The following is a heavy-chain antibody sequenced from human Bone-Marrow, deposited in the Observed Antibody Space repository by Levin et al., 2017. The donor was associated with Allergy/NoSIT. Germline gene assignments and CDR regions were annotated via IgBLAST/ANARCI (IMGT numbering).Heavy chain of an antibody. J-gene: IGHJ4*02. D-gene: IGHD3-22*01. Sequence: RSQTLSLTCTVSGGSISSFYWSWIRQPAGKRLEWIGRIYISGTTNYNPSLKSRVTMSVDTSKNQFSLKLSSVTAADTAVYYCARSDSSGYFYYWGQGTLVTVSS. CDR2: IYISGTT. CDR1: GGSISSFY. CDR3: ARSDSSGYFYY. V-gene: IGHV4-4*07.